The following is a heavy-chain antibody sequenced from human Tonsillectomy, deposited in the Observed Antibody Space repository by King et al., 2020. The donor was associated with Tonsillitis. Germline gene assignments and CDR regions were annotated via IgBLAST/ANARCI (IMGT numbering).Heavy chain of an antibody. CDR3: ARSAPDYYCGSGGQLFPGWYFDL. Sequence: VQLVESGGGVLQPGRSLRLSCAASGFTFSSYALHWVRQAPGKGLDWVAVISYDGSKKYYADPVKGRFTISRDNSKKTLYLQMNSLRDEDAAVYYCARSAPDYYCGSGGQLFPGWYFDLWGRGTLVTVSS. J-gene: IGHJ2*01. CDR2: ISYDGSKK. D-gene: IGHD3-22*01. V-gene: IGHV3-30*01. CDR1: GFTFSSYA.